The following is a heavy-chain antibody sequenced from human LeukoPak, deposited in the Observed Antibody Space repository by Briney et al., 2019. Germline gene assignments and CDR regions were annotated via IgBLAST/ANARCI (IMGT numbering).Heavy chain of an antibody. CDR2: INANSGST. J-gene: IGHJ3*02. CDR3: ARDLSANGYIVALDM. Sequence: ASVKVSCKASGYTFTGYYMHWVRQAPGQGLEWMGWINANSGSTKYAQSFQGRVTMTRDTSISTAYMELSRLRSDDTALYYCARDLSANGYIVALDMWGQGTMVTVFS. CDR1: GYTFTGYY. D-gene: IGHD5-24*01. V-gene: IGHV1-2*02.